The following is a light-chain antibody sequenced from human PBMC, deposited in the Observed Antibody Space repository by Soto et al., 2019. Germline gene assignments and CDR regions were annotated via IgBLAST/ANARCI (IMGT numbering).Light chain of an antibody. Sequence: IVMTHSAATLSVSPGEIAALSCRASQSVSSYLAWYQQKPGQAPRLLIYDASNRATGIPARFSGSGSGTDFTLTISSLEPEDFAVYYCQQRSNWPVTFGQGTRLEIK. V-gene: IGKV3-11*01. CDR2: DAS. CDR1: QSVSSY. J-gene: IGKJ5*01. CDR3: QQRSNWPVT.